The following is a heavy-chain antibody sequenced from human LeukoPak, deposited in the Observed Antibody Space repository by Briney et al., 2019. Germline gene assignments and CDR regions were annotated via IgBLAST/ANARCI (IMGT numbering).Heavy chain of an antibody. CDR1: GFIFSSYS. J-gene: IGHJ4*02. CDR2: ISSSGSTT. Sequence: GGSLRLSCAASGFIFSSYSMNWVRQAPGKGLEWVSYISSSGSTTYYADSVKGRFTISRDNAKNSLYLQMNSLRAEDTAVYYCARDGGSGSYYIDYWGQGTLVTVSS. CDR3: ARDGGSGSYYIDY. V-gene: IGHV3-48*04. D-gene: IGHD3-10*01.